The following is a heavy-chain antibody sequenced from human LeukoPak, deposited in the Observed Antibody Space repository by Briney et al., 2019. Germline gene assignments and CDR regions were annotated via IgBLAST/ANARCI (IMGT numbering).Heavy chain of an antibody. CDR1: GYTFTSYY. J-gene: IGHJ3*02. Sequence: ASVKVSCKASGYTFTSYYMHWVRQAPGQGLEWTGIINPSGGSTSYAQKFQGRVTMTRDTSTSTVYMELSSLRSEDTAVYYCARCGSIVLKSDAFDIWGQGTMVTVSS. V-gene: IGHV1-46*01. D-gene: IGHD2/OR15-2a*01. CDR2: INPSGGST. CDR3: ARCGSIVLKSDAFDI.